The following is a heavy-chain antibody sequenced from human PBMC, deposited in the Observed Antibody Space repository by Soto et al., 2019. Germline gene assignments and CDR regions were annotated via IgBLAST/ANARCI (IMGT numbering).Heavy chain of an antibody. V-gene: IGHV1-18*01. Sequence: QAQLVQSGAEMKKPGASVKVSCKASGYTLSNYGISWVRQAPGQGLEWMGWSSTYNGNTKYAKKFQGRVTMTTDTSTSTAYMELRSLRSDDTAVYYCVRDHHDFSSDYHYYHLDVWGKGTTDTVSS. CDR2: SSTYNGNT. CDR1: GYTLSNYG. D-gene: IGHD3-3*01. J-gene: IGHJ6*03. CDR3: VRDHHDFSSDYHYYHLDV.